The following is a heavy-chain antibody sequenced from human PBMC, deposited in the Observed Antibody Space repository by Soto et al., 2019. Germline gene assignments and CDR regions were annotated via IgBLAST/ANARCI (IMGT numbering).Heavy chain of an antibody. Sequence: PXESLKISWKGSGYSFTSYWVIWVRQMPGKGLDWMGSMDPSDSYTNYSPSFQGHVTISADKSISNAYLQWSSLKASDTAMYYCARPPGYSSRWNDYWGQGTLVTVSS. CDR2: MDPSDSYT. J-gene: IGHJ4*02. V-gene: IGHV5-10-1*01. D-gene: IGHD6-13*01. CDR1: GYSFTSYW. CDR3: ARPPGYSSRWNDY.